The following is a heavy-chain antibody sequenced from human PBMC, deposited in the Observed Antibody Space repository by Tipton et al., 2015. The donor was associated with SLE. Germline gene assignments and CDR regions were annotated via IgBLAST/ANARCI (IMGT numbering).Heavy chain of an antibody. CDR3: TRPGFWGDKDDY. V-gene: IGHV3-73*01. CDR1: GFTFSGSA. Sequence: AVSGFTFSGSAMHWVRQASGKGLEWVGRIRGKTNSYATAYAASVEGRFTISRDDSKSTAYLQMNSLKIDDTAVYYCTRPGFWGDKDDYWGQGTLVTVSS. D-gene: IGHD3-3*01. J-gene: IGHJ4*02. CDR2: IRGKTNSYAT.